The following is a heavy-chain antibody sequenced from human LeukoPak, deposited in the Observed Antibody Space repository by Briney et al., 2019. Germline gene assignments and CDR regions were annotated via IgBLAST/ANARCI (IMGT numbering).Heavy chain of an antibody. CDR2: IYPGDSDT. CDR1: GYSFTSYW. Sequence: GESLKISCKGSGYSFTSYWIGWVRQMPGKGLEWMGIIYPGDSDTTYSPPFQGQVTISADKSISTAYLQWSSLKASDTAMYYCARLLGYYDSSGYYPVYFDHWGQGTLVTVSS. V-gene: IGHV5-51*01. CDR3: ARLLGYYDSSGYYPVYFDH. D-gene: IGHD3-22*01. J-gene: IGHJ4*02.